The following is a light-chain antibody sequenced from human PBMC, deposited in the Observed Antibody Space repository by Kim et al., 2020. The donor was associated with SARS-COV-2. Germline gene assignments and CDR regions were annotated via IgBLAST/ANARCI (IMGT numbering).Light chain of an antibody. Sequence: QAITISSTGTISNVASYDVHSWYQHHPGSAPLLIVDEVSKRPAGVSTRFSGTKSGDTASLTISGLQNEDEADYYCCSYAGRSTFWVFGGGTKLTVL. CDR3: CSYAGRSTFWV. J-gene: IGLJ3*02. V-gene: IGLV2-23*02. CDR2: EVS. CDR1: ISNVASYDV.